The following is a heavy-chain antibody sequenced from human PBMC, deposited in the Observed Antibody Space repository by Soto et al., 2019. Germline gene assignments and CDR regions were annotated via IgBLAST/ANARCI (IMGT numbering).Heavy chain of an antibody. V-gene: IGHV3-23*01. J-gene: IGHJ4*02. D-gene: IGHD2-15*01. Sequence: EVQLLESGGGLVQPGGSLRLSCAASGFTFSSYAMSWVRQAPGKGLEWVSAISGSGGSTYYADSVKGRFTISRDNSKNTLYLQMNSLRAEDRAVYYCSKASPLRYCDGGSCYYFDYWGQGTLVIVSS. CDR2: ISGSGGST. CDR1: GFTFSSYA. CDR3: SKASPLRYCDGGSCYYFDY.